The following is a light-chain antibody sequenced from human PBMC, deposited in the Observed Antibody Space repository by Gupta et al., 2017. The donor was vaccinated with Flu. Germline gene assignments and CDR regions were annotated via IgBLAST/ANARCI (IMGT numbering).Light chain of an antibody. V-gene: IGLV2-11*01. Sequence: SDIGGDNDVSWYQQHPGKAPKLMIYGVSKRPSGVPDRFSGSKSGNTASLTISGLQAEDEADYYCCSYAGSHTFVVFGTGTKVTVL. J-gene: IGLJ1*01. CDR2: GVS. CDR3: CSYAGSHTFVV. CDR1: SDIGGDND.